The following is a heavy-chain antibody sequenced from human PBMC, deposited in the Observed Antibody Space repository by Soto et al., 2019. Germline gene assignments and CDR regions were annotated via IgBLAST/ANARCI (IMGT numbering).Heavy chain of an antibody. D-gene: IGHD3-10*01. Sequence: PSETLSLTCTVSGGSISSYYWSWIRQPPGKGLEWIGYIYYSGSTNYNPSLKSRVTISVDTSKNQFSLKLSSVTAADTAVYYCARVRGSTYYYYGMDVWGQRTTVTVSS. J-gene: IGHJ6*02. V-gene: IGHV4-59*01. CDR3: ARVRGSTYYYYGMDV. CDR1: GGSISSYY. CDR2: IYYSGST.